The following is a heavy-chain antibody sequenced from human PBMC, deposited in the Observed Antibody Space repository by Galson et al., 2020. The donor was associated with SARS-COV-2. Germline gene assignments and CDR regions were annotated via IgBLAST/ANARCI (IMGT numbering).Heavy chain of an antibody. CDR3: AHAAYSASSPPLDS. J-gene: IGHJ4*02. CDR2: IYWDDDK. CDR1: GFSLSTTGVS. Sequence: YGPTLAKPTQTLTLTCTLSGFSLSTTGVSVGWIRQTPQKALEWLAFIYWDDDKRYSPSMKTRLTITKDTSKHQVVLTMTDVDPVDTATYYCAHAAYSASSPPLDSWGQGTLVTVSS. V-gene: IGHV2-5*02. D-gene: IGHD2-21*01.